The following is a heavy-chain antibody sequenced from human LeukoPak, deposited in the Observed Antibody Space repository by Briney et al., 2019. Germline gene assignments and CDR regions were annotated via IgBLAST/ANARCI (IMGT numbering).Heavy chain of an antibody. CDR1: GFTFSSYA. J-gene: IGHJ6*03. CDR3: AKGGGVPVGYYYYYYYMDV. Sequence: GGSLRLSCAASGFTFSSYAMNWVRQAPGKGLEWVAFIRYDGSNKYYADSVKGRFTISRDNSKNTLYLQMNSLRAEDTAVYYCAKGGGVPVGYYYYYYYMDVWGKGTTVTISS. D-gene: IGHD2-2*01. V-gene: IGHV3-30*02. CDR2: IRYDGSNK.